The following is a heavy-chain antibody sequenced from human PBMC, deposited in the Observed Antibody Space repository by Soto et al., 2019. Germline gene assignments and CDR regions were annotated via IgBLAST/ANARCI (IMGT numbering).Heavy chain of an antibody. Sequence: GASVKVSCKASGYTFTSYGISWVRQAPGQGLEWMGWISAYNGNTNYAQKLQGRDTMTTDTSTSTAYMELRSLRSDDTAVYYCARTASGEGYSSSWYPFYYYYYGMDVWG. CDR2: ISAYNGNT. CDR1: GYTFTSYG. J-gene: IGHJ6*02. V-gene: IGHV1-18*01. D-gene: IGHD6-13*01. CDR3: ARTASGEGYSSSWYPFYYYYYGMDV.